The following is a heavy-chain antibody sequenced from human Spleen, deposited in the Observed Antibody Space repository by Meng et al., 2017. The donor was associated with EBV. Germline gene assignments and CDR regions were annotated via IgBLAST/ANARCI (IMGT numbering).Heavy chain of an antibody. D-gene: IGHD3-22*01. CDR3: ARGLEDSDSVGYYYWYFDL. CDR2: INHRGIT. J-gene: IGHJ2*01. Sequence: RGGEGMWKAWGTRARSGAVYGGSFSDEYGSWIGKTRGRGLEWSGEINHRGITRYNPSLRGRVTISVDTTKNQFTLKLTSVTAADTAVYYCARGLEDSDSVGYYYWYFDLWGRGTLLTVSS. V-gene: IGHV4-34*01. CDR1: GGSFSDEY.